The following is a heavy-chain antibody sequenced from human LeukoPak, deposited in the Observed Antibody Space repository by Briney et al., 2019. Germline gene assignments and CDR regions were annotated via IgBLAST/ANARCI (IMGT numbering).Heavy chain of an antibody. D-gene: IGHD4-17*01. J-gene: IGHJ4*02. CDR1: GFRFNNFV. V-gene: IGHV3-30*18. CDR3: AKDPHYGGPFDYYFDY. CDR2: ISYDGSNK. Sequence: GGSLRLSCAASGFRFNNFVMNWVRQAPGKGLEWVAVISYDGSNKYYADSVKGRFTISRDNSKDTLYLQMNSLRAEDTAVYYCAKDPHYGGPFDYYFDYWGQGTLVTVSS.